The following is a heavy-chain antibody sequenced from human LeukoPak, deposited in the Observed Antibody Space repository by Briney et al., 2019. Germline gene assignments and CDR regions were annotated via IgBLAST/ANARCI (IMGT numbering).Heavy chain of an antibody. V-gene: IGHV3-23*01. CDR2: ISGSGGST. CDR1: GFTFSSYA. CDR3: AKGTYSGYDVDY. J-gene: IGHJ4*02. Sequence: GGSLRLSCAASGFTFSSYAMSWVRQAPGKGLEWVSAISGSGGSTYYADSVKGRFTISRDNSKNTLYLQVNSLRAEDTAVYYCAKGTYSGYDVDYWGQGTLVTVSS. D-gene: IGHD5-12*01.